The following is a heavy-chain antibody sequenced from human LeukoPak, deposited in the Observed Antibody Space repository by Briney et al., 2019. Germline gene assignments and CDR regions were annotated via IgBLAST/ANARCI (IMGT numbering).Heavy chain of an antibody. Sequence: SETLSLTCTVSGGSISSSSYYWGWIRQAPGKGLEWIGSIYYSGSTYYNPSLKSRVTISVDTSKNQFSLKLSSVTAADTAVYYCASTLHDYFDYWGQGTLVTVSS. V-gene: IGHV4-39*01. CDR3: ASTLHDYFDY. CDR2: IYYSGST. CDR1: GGSISSSSYY. J-gene: IGHJ4*02.